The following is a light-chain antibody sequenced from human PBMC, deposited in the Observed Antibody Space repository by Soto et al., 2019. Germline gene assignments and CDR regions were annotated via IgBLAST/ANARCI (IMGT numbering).Light chain of an antibody. CDR2: DVS. V-gene: IGLV2-14*01. CDR1: SSDVGGYNY. J-gene: IGLJ1*01. Sequence: QSVLTQPASVSGSPGQSITISCTGTSSDVGGYNYVSWYQQHPGKAPKLMIYDVSNRPSGVSNRFSGSKSGNTASLTISGLQAEDEADYYCSSYTSSSTPLYVFGTGTQLTVL. CDR3: SSYTSSSTPLYV.